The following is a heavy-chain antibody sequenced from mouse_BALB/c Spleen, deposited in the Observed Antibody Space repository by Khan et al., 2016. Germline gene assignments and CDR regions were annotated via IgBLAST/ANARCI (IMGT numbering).Heavy chain of an antibody. CDR1: GFNIKDTY. J-gene: IGHJ3*01. V-gene: IGHV14-3*02. D-gene: IGHD2-4*01. Sequence: VRLQQSGAELVKPGASVKLSCTASGFNIKDTYMHWVKQRPEQGLEWIGRIDPANGNTKYDPKFQGKATITAATSSNTAYLQLSSLTSEVTAVFYCARSPYDYDVGFAYWGQGTLVTVSA. CDR2: IDPANGNT. CDR3: ARSPYDYDVGFAY.